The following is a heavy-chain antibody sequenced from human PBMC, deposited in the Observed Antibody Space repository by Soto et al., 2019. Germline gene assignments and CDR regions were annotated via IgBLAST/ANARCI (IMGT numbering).Heavy chain of an antibody. V-gene: IGHV1-18*01. CDR2: ISAYNGNT. J-gene: IGHJ5*02. CDR1: GYTFTSYG. D-gene: IGHD4-17*01. CDR3: ARGVAIYGDTPNNWFDP. Sequence: ASVKVSCKASGYTFTSYGISWVRQAPGQGLEWMGWISAYNGNTNYAQKLQGRVTMTTDTSTSTAYMELRSLRSDDTAVYYCARGVAIYGDTPNNWFDPWGQGTLVTVSS.